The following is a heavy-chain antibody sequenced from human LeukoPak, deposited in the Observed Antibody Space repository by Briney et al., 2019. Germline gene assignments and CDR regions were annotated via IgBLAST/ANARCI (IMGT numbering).Heavy chain of an antibody. J-gene: IGHJ5*02. CDR1: GGTFSSYA. CDR3: ARGVDGGNSDWFDP. V-gene: IGHV1-69*04. CDR2: IIPILGIA. Sequence: SVKVSCKASGGTFSSYAISWVRQAPGQGLEWMGRIIPILGIANYAQKFQGRVTITADKSTSTAYMELSSLRSEDTAVYYCARGVDGGNSDWFDPWGQGTLVTVSS. D-gene: IGHD2-21*02.